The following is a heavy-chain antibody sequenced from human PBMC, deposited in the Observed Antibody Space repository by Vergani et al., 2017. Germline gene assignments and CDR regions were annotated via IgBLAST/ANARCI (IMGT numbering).Heavy chain of an antibody. Sequence: QLQLQESGPGLVQPSETLSLTCTVSGVSISSSSYYWGWIRQPPGKGLEWIGSIYYSGSTYYNPSLKSRVTISVDTSTNQFSLKLSSVTAADTAVYYCATKSRTYYDFWSGYGLDYWGQGTLVTVSS. CDR2: IYYSGST. D-gene: IGHD3-3*01. CDR3: ATKSRTYYDFWSGYGLDY. V-gene: IGHV4-39*07. CDR1: GVSISSSSYY. J-gene: IGHJ4*02.